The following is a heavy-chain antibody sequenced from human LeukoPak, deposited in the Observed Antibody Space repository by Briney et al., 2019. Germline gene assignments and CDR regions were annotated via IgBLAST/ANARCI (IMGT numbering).Heavy chain of an antibody. CDR3: HSSGWKYYYYGMDV. V-gene: IGHV4-34*01. J-gene: IGHJ6*02. CDR1: GGSFSGYY. CDR2: INHSGST. D-gene: IGHD6-19*01. Sequence: PSETLSLTCAVYGGSFSGYYWSWIRQPPGKGLEWIGEINHSGSTNYNPSLKSRVTISVDTSKNQFSLKLSSVTAADTAVYYCHSSGWKYYYYGMDVWGQGTTVTVSS.